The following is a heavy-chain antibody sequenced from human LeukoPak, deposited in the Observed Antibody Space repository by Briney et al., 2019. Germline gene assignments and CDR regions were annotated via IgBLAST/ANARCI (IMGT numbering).Heavy chain of an antibody. J-gene: IGHJ4*02. V-gene: IGHV1-69*13. CDR3: ARDLRKMGDGYKLLSDY. CDR1: GGTFSSYA. Sequence: SVKVSCKASGGTFSSYAISWVRQAPGQGLEWMGGIIPIFGTANYAQKFQGRVTITADESTSTAYMELSSLRAEDTAVYYCARDLRKMGDGYKLLSDYWGQGTLVTVSS. D-gene: IGHD5-24*01. CDR2: IIPIFGTA.